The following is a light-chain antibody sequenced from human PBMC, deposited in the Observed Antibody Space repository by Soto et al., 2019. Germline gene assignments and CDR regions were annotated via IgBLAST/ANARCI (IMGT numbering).Light chain of an antibody. J-gene: IGKJ1*01. Sequence: DIQMNQSPSSLSASVGDRVTITCRASQSILTWLAWYQQQPGKAPKLLINKASSLESGVPSRFSGSGSGTEFTLTISSLQPDDSATYYCQQYDSFSWTFGQGTKV. CDR2: KAS. V-gene: IGKV1-5*03. CDR1: QSILTW. CDR3: QQYDSFSWT.